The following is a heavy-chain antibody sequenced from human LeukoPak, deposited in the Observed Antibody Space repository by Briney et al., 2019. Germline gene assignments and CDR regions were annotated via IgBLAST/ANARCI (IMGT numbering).Heavy chain of an antibody. CDR3: ARASLNSGPRFDY. D-gene: IGHD1-26*01. Sequence: PSETLSLTCTVSGGSISSSSYYWGWIRQPPGKGLEWIGYIYYSGSTNYSPSLKSRVTISIDTSKNQFSLKLSSVTAADTAVYYCARASLNSGPRFDYWGQGILVTVSS. V-gene: IGHV4-61*05. CDR2: IYYSGST. J-gene: IGHJ4*02. CDR1: GGSISSSSYY.